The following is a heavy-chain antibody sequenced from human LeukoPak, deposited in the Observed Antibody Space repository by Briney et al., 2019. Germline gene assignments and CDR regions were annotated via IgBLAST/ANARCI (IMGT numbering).Heavy chain of an antibody. V-gene: IGHV3-48*03. CDR1: GFTFSSYE. D-gene: IGHD3-3*01. CDR2: ISSSGSTI. J-gene: IGHJ4*02. Sequence: GGSLRLSCAASGFTFSSYEMNWVRQAPGKGLEWVSYISSSGSTIYYADSVKGRFTISRDNAKNSLYLQMNSLRAEDTAVYYCARGDFGVAINHPYYFDYWGQGTLVTVSS. CDR3: ARGDFGVAINHPYYFDY.